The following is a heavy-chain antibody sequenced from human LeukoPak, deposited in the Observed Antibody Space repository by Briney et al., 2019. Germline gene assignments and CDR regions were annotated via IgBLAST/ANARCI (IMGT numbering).Heavy chain of an antibody. CDR1: GFTFSRYS. V-gene: IGHV3-48*04. D-gene: IGHD3-3*01. CDR2: ISSKNVI. CDR3: ARPLESYYYMDV. J-gene: IGHJ6*03. Sequence: PGGSLRLSCAASGFTFSRYSMNWVRQAPGRGLEWVSYISSKNVIYYADSVKGRFTISRDNAKNSLYLQMNSLRAEDTAVYYCARPLESYYYMDVWGKGTTVTISS.